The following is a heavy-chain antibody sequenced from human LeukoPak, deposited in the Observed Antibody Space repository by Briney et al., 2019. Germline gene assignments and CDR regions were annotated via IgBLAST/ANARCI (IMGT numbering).Heavy chain of an antibody. D-gene: IGHD3-3*01. CDR3: ARAQNDFWSGYPTKY. V-gene: IGHV3-21*01. CDR2: ISSSSSYI. CDR1: GFTFSSYS. J-gene: IGHJ4*02. Sequence: GGSLRLSCTASGFTFSSYSMNWVRQAPGKGLEWVSSISSSSSYIYYADSVKGRFTISRDNAKNSLYLQMNSLRAEDTAVYYCARAQNDFWSGYPTKYWGQGTLVTVSS.